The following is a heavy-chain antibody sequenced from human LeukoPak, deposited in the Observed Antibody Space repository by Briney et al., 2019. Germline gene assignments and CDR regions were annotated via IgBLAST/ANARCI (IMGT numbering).Heavy chain of an antibody. CDR2: ISYDGSNK. Sequence: PGGSLRLSCAASGFTFSSYGMHWVRQAPGKGLEWVAVISYDGSNKYYADSVKGRFTISRDNSKNTLYLQMNSLRAEDTAVYYCARGTSYYDSSGYLYYFDYWGQGTLVTVSS. CDR1: GFTFSSYG. V-gene: IGHV3-30*03. D-gene: IGHD3-22*01. CDR3: ARGTSYYDSSGYLYYFDY. J-gene: IGHJ4*02.